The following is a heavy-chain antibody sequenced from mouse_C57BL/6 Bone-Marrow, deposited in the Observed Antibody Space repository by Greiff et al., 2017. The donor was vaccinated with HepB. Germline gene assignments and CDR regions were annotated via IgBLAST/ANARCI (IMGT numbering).Heavy chain of an antibody. Sequence: EVQRVESGPELVKPGASVKISCKASGYSFTDYNMNWVKQSNGKSLEWIGVINPNYGTTSYNQKFKGKATLTVDQSSSTAYMQLNSLTSEDSAVYYCARGPPYGSSYYWYFDVWGTGTTVTVSS. CDR1: GYSFTDYN. J-gene: IGHJ1*03. V-gene: IGHV1-39*01. CDR3: ARGPPYGSSYYWYFDV. D-gene: IGHD1-1*01. CDR2: INPNYGTT.